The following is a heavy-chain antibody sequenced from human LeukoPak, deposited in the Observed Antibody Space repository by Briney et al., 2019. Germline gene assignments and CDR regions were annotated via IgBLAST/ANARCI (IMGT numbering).Heavy chain of an antibody. J-gene: IGHJ6*04. CDR3: ARRSQILWWLDV. V-gene: IGHV5-51*01. Sequence: GESLKTSCKASGYSFTTYWIGWVRQMPGKGLEWMGIIYPGDSDTRYSPSFQGQVTISADKSISTAYLQWNSLKASDTAIYYCARRSQILWWLDVWGKGTTVTVSS. D-gene: IGHD2-21*01. CDR2: IYPGDSDT. CDR1: GYSFTTYW.